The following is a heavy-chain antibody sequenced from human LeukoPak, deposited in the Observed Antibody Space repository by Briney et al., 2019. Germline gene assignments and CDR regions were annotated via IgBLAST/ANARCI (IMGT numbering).Heavy chain of an antibody. Sequence: PGGSLRLSCAASGFTFDDYGMSWVRQAPGKGLEWVANIKQDGSEKYYVDSVKGRFTISRDNAKNSLYLQMNSLRAEDTAVYYCARAFGIAVADYWGQGTLVTVSS. J-gene: IGHJ4*02. V-gene: IGHV3-7*01. CDR1: GFTFDDYG. CDR3: ARAFGIAVADY. CDR2: IKQDGSEK. D-gene: IGHD6-19*01.